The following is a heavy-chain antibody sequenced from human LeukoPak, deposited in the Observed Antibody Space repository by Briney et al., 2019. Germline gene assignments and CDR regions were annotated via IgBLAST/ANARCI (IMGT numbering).Heavy chain of an antibody. Sequence: KTSETLSLTCTVSGYSISSGYYWGWIRQPPGKGLEWIGSIYHSGSTYYNPSLKSRVTISVDTSKNQFSLKLSSVTAADTAAYYCARVLGYCSGGSCYGYFDYWGQGTLVTVSS. D-gene: IGHD2-15*01. CDR3: ARVLGYCSGGSCYGYFDY. CDR1: GYSISSGYY. CDR2: IYHSGST. J-gene: IGHJ4*02. V-gene: IGHV4-38-2*02.